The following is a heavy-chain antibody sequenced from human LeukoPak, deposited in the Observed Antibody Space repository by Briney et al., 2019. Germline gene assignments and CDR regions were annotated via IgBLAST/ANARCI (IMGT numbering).Heavy chain of an antibody. CDR2: IIPTFGTA. Sequence: SVKVSCKASGGTFSSYAISWVRQAPGQGLEWMGGIIPTFGTANYAQKFQGRVTITTDESTSTAYMELSSLRSEDTAVYYCARVPSGWYRGAFDIWGQGTMVTVSS. CDR3: ARVPSGWYRGAFDI. J-gene: IGHJ3*02. CDR1: GGTFSSYA. V-gene: IGHV1-69*05. D-gene: IGHD6-19*01.